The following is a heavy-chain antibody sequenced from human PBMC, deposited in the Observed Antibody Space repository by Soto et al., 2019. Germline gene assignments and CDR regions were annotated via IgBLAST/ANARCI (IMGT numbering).Heavy chain of an antibody. D-gene: IGHD2-2*01. CDR2: IMPVFGTV. J-gene: IGHJ6*02. CDR1: GGTFGNYA. CDR3: ARVSVPGIYGEDV. V-gene: IGHV1-69*06. Sequence: QVHLVQSGAEVKRPGSSVKVSCKASGGTFGNYAISWVRQAPGQGLEWMAGIMPVFGTVHYAQKFQGRLTITADKYTSTAYMALSSLRSEDTGVYYCARVSVPGIYGEDVWGQGTTVTVTS.